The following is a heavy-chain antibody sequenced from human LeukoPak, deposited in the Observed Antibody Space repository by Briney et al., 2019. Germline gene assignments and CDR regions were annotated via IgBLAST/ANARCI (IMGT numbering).Heavy chain of an antibody. CDR2: ISSSSSTI. D-gene: IGHD1-26*01. CDR3: ARDSYSGSYYDFDY. V-gene: IGHV3-48*02. Sequence: GGSLRLSCAASGFTFSSYWMSWVRQAPGKGLEWVSYISSSSSTIYYADSVKGRFTISRDNAKNSLYLQMNSLRDEDTAVYYCARDSYSGSYYDFDYWGQGTLVTVSS. J-gene: IGHJ4*02. CDR1: GFTFSSYW.